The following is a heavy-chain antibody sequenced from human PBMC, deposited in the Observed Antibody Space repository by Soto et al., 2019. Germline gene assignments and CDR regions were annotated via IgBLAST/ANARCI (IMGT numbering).Heavy chain of an antibody. CDR1: GYSFTNYW. V-gene: IGHV5-51*01. J-gene: IGHJ4*01. Sequence: GESLKISCKGSGYSFTNYWIGWVRQMPGKGLEWMGIIFPGDSDTRYSPSFQGQVTISADKSITTAYLQWSSLKTSDTAMYYCWRGNDGHEFYFWGHGSLVPGSS. D-gene: IGHD3-10*01. CDR2: IFPGDSDT. CDR3: WRGNDGHEFYF.